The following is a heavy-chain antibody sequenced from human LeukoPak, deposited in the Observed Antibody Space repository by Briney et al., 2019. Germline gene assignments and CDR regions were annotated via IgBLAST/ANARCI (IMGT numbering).Heavy chain of an antibody. CDR1: GFTFNRYT. J-gene: IGHJ4*02. V-gene: IGHV3-21*01. CDR2: ITSISSYI. CDR3: AKEHSPYCSGEACYDYFDY. D-gene: IGHD2-15*01. Sequence: PGGSLRLSCAASGFTFNRYTMTWVRQAPGKGPEWVTSITSISSYIYYADSVKGRFTISRDNAKNSLYLQMNSLRADDTAVYYCAKEHSPYCSGEACYDYFDYWGQGTLVTVSS.